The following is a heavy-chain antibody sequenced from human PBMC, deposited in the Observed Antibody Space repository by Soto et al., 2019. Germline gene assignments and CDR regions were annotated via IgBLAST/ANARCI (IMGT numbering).Heavy chain of an antibody. CDR1: DDSINSDKYY. CDR3: ARLEGLATISYYFDF. J-gene: IGHJ4*02. CDR2: IYYRGNA. V-gene: IGHV4-39*01. D-gene: IGHD3-16*02. Sequence: PSETLSLTFSVSDDSINSDKYYWGWIRQPPGKGLEWIGSIYYRGNAYYNPSLQTRVTISLDKSKSQFSLKLNSVTAADSAVYLCARLEGLATISYYFDFWGPGALVTVSS.